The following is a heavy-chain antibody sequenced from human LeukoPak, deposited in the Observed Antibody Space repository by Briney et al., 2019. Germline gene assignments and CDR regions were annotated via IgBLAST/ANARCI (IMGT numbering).Heavy chain of an antibody. D-gene: IGHD6-19*01. J-gene: IGHJ6*03. CDR1: GFTFSSYS. CDR3: ASGWGYYYYYMDV. Sequence: TGGSLRLSCAASGFTFSSYSMNWVRQAPGKGLEWVSSISSSSSYIYYADSVKGRFTISRDNAKNSLYLQMNSLRAEDTAVYYCASGWGYYYYYMDVWGKGTTVTVSS. V-gene: IGHV3-21*01. CDR2: ISSSSSYI.